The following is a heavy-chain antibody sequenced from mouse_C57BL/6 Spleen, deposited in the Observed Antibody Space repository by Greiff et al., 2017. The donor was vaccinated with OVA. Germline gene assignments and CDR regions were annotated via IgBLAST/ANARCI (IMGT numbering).Heavy chain of an antibody. CDR2: ISNLAYSI. CDR1: GFTFSDYG. Sequence: EVQVVESGGGLVQPGGSLKLSCAASGFTFSDYGMAWVRQAPRKGPEWVAFISNLAYSIYYADTVTGRFTISRENAKNTLYLEMSSLRSEDTAMYYCARQYYGSSYGGYYYAMDYWGQGTSVTVSS. D-gene: IGHD1-1*01. CDR3: ARQYYGSSYGGYYYAMDY. J-gene: IGHJ4*01. V-gene: IGHV5-15*01.